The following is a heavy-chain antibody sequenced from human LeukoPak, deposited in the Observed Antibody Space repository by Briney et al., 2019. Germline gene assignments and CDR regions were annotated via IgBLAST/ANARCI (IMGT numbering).Heavy chain of an antibody. CDR1: GFTFSDYY. J-gene: IGHJ5*01. CDR2: ISYNGRTI. D-gene: IGHD6-13*01. Sequence: GGSLRLSCAASGFTFSDYYMSWIRQAPGKGLEWISYISYNGRTIRYADSVKGRFIISRDNTKKSLYLQMNSLRVEDTAVYYCARAAGWLDPWGRGTLVTVPS. V-gene: IGHV3-11*01. CDR3: ARAAGWLDP.